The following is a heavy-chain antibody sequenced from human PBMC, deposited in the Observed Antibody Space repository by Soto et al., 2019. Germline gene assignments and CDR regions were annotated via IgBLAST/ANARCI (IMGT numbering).Heavy chain of an antibody. CDR2: VSFDGYTR. V-gene: IGHV3-30-3*01. CDR3: ARAYCSSPNCFSFAY. D-gene: IGHD2-2*01. CDR1: GFPFSSYA. Sequence: PVGSLRLSCVSSGFPFSSYALHWVRQAPGKGLEWVAVVSFDGYTRYYADSVKGRFTISRDNSKNTLYLQLNSLRSNDTALYYCARAYCSSPNCFSFAYWGQGTPVTVSS. J-gene: IGHJ4*02.